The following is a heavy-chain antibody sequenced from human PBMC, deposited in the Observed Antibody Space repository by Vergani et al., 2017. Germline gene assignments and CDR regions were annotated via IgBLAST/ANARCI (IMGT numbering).Heavy chain of an antibody. CDR1: AFTFSSYA. Sequence: EVQLLESGGGLVQPGGSLRLSCAASAFTFSSYAMSWVRQAPGKGLEWVSAISGSGGSTYYADSVKGRFTISRDNSKNTLYLQMNSLRAEDTAVYYCAKVGGCSSTSCYKAKGWFDPWGQGTLVTVSS. V-gene: IGHV3-23*01. CDR3: AKVGGCSSTSCYKAKGWFDP. D-gene: IGHD2-2*02. J-gene: IGHJ5*02. CDR2: ISGSGGST.